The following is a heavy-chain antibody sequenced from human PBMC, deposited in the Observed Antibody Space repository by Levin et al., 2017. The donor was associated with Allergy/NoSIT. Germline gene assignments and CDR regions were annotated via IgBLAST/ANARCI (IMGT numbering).Heavy chain of an antibody. CDR2: IYRGSST. J-gene: IGHJ4*02. Sequence: GESLKISCAASGFTVSSNYMSWVRQAPGKGLEWVSVIYRGSSTYYADSVKGRFTISRDNSKNTLYLQMNSLRAEDTAVYYCARVRIALDYWGQGTLVTVSS. V-gene: IGHV3-53*01. D-gene: IGHD6-13*01. CDR1: GFTVSSNY. CDR3: ARVRIALDY.